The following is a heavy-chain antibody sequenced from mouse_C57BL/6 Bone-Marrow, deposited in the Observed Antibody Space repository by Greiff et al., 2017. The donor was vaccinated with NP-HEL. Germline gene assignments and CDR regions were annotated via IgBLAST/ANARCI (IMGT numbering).Heavy chain of an antibody. CDR3: ASPHWYDAMDY. D-gene: IGHD2-14*01. V-gene: IGHV5-17*01. CDR1: GFTFSDYG. Sequence: EVKVVESGGGLVKPGGSLKLSCAASGFTFSDYGMHWVRQAPEKGLEWVAYISSGSSTIYYADTVKGRFTISRDNAKNTLFLQMTSLRSEDTAMYYCASPHWYDAMDYWGQGTSVTVSS. CDR2: ISSGSSTI. J-gene: IGHJ4*01.